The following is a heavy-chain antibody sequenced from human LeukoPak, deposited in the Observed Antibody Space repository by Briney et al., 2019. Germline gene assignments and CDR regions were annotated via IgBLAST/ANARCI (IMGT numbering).Heavy chain of an antibody. Sequence: GGSLRLSCAASGFTFNSYGMNWVRQAPGKGLEWVSIISGSGGTTFYADSVKGRFTISRDNSRNTLYLQMNSLRAEDTAVYYCARRAGAYSHPYDYWGQGTLVTVSS. J-gene: IGHJ4*02. CDR2: ISGSGGTT. D-gene: IGHD4/OR15-4a*01. V-gene: IGHV3-23*01. CDR3: ARRAGAYSHPYDY. CDR1: GFTFNSYG.